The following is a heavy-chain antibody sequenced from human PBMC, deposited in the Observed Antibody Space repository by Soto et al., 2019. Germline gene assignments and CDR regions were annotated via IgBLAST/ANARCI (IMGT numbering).Heavy chain of an antibody. Sequence: PGESLKISCDVFGYNFSTYWIAWLPQMPGKGLEYMGIIYPVDSDSIYSPSFQGQVTFSADKSISTAYMQWSSLKASDTAMYYCARHGFYGDYASNYFDPWGQGTLVTVPS. J-gene: IGHJ5*02. CDR2: IYPVDSDS. CDR1: GYNFSTYW. V-gene: IGHV5-51*01. D-gene: IGHD4-17*01. CDR3: ARHGFYGDYASNYFDP.